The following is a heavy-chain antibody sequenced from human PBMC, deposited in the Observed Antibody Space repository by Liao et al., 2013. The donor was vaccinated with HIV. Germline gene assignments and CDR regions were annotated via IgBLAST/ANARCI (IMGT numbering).Heavy chain of an antibody. V-gene: IGHV4-34*01. CDR2: INHSGNT. CDR3: AVGSSWYNGWVY. Sequence: QVQLQQWGAGLLKPSETLSLTCAVYGGSFSGYYWSWIRQPPGKGLEWIGEINHSGNTNYNPSLKSRVTILVDTSKNQFSLKLSSVTAADTAVYYCAVGSSWYNGWVYWGQGTPVTVSP. J-gene: IGHJ4*02. CDR1: GGSFSGYY. D-gene: IGHD6-13*01.